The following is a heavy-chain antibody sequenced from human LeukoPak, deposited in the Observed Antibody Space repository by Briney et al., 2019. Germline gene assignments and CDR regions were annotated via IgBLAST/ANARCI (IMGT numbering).Heavy chain of an antibody. Sequence: GESLKISCKGSGYSFTSYWIGWVRQMPGKGLEWMGIIYPGDSDTRYSPSFQGQVTISADKSISTAYLQWSSLKASDTAMYYCAKHSSSSYPDDAFDTWGQGTMVTVSS. V-gene: IGHV5-51*01. D-gene: IGHD6-6*01. J-gene: IGHJ3*02. CDR3: AKHSSSSYPDDAFDT. CDR1: GYSFTSYW. CDR2: IYPGDSDT.